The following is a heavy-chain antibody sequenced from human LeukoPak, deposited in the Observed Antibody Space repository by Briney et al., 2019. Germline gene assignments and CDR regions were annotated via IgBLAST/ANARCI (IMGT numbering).Heavy chain of an antibody. CDR3: ASRPEYYYDSSGYPPEDAFDI. CDR2: MNPNSGNT. D-gene: IGHD3-22*01. J-gene: IGHJ3*02. V-gene: IGHV1-8*01. CDR1: GYTFTSYD. Sequence: ASVKVSCKASGYTFTSYDINWVRQATGRGLEWMGWMNPNSGNTGYAQKFQGRVTMTRNTSISTAYMELSSLRSEDTAVYYCASRPEYYYDSSGYPPEDAFDIWGQGTMVTVSS.